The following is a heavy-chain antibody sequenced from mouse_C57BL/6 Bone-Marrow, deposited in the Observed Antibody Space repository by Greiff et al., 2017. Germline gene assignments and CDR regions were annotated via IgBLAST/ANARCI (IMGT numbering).Heavy chain of an antibody. Sequence: EVKLMESGGGLVQPGGSLKLSCAASGFTFSDYGMAWVRQAPRKGPEWVAFISNLAYSIYYADTVTGRFTISRENAKNTLYLEMSSLRSEDTAMYYCARQITTVVGDYYFDYGGQGTTLTVSS. CDR1: GFTFSDYG. J-gene: IGHJ2*01. CDR3: ARQITTVVGDYYFDY. CDR2: ISNLAYSI. D-gene: IGHD1-1*01. V-gene: IGHV5-15*01.